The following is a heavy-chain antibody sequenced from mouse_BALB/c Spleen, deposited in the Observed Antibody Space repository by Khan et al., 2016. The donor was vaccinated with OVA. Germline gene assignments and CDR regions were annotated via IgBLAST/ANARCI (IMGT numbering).Heavy chain of an antibody. Sequence: EVELVEPGGGLVKPGGPLKLSCAASGFTFSNYALSWVRQTPEKRLEWVATISRGGDYTYYPDSVKGRFTLSRDNARNIVYLQMSSLRSEDTALYYCARHNYGPFAYWGQGTLVTVSA. J-gene: IGHJ3*01. CDR3: ARHNYGPFAY. D-gene: IGHD1-1*01. CDR1: GFTFSNYA. CDR2: ISRGGDYT. V-gene: IGHV5-9-2*01.